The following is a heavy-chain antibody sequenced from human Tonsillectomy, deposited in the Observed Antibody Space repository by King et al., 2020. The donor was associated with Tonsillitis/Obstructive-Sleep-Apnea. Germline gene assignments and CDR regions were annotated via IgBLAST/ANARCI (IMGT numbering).Heavy chain of an antibody. D-gene: IGHD3-3*01. CDR2: IRSKAYGGTT. CDR3: TRDSYYDFWSGYSYYFDY. V-gene: IGHV3-49*04. Sequence: VQLVESGGGLVQPGRSLRLSCTGSGFTFGDYAMNWVRQAPGKGLEWVGFIRSKAYGGTTEYAASVKGRFTISRDDSKSIAYLQMNSLKTEDTAVYYCTRDSYYDFWSGYSYYFDYWGQVTLVTVSS. J-gene: IGHJ4*02. CDR1: GFTFGDYA.